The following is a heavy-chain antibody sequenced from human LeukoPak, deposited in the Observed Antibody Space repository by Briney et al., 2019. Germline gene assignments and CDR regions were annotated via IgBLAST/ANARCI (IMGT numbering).Heavy chain of an antibody. Sequence: GGSLRLSCAASGFTFSSYGMHWVRQAPGKGLEWVAFIRYDGSNKYYADSVKGRFTISRDNSKNTLYLQMNSLRAEDTAVYYCANNIAARFVPDDYWGQGTLVTVSS. J-gene: IGHJ4*02. CDR3: ANNIAARFVPDDY. D-gene: IGHD6-6*01. CDR1: GFTFSSYG. CDR2: IRYDGSNK. V-gene: IGHV3-30*02.